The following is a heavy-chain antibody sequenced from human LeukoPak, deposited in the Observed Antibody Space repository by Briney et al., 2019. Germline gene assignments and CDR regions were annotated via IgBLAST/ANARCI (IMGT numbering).Heavy chain of an antibody. Sequence: PGGSLRLSCAASGFTFSSYSMNWVRQAPGKGLEWVSYISSSSSTIYYADSVKGRFTISRDNAKNSLYLQMNSLRAEDTAVYYCARDSADIVVVTARSPRVAFDIWGQGTMVTVSS. V-gene: IGHV3-48*01. CDR3: ARDSADIVVVTARSPRVAFDI. D-gene: IGHD2-21*02. CDR2: ISSSSSTI. CDR1: GFTFSSYS. J-gene: IGHJ3*02.